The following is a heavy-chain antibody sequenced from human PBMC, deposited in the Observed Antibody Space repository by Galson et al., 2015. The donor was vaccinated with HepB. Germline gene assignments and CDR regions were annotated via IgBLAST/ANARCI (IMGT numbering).Heavy chain of an antibody. CDR2: ISAYNGNT. Sequence: SVKVSCRASGYTFTNYGISWVRQAPGQGLKWMGWISAYNGNTNYAQKFQDRVTMTKDTSTSTAYVELRSLRSDDTAVYYCARTPYISSWQLCLYYGMDVWGQITTVTVAS. D-gene: IGHD6-13*01. CDR3: ARTPYISSWQLCLYYGMDV. J-gene: IGHJ6*02. CDR1: GYTFTNYG. V-gene: IGHV1-18*01.